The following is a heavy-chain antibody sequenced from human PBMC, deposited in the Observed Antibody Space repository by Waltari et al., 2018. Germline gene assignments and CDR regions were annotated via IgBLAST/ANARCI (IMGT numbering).Heavy chain of an antibody. Sequence: QIQLVQSGGEVKKPGASVKVSCKASGYMFRNFGIFWVRQAPGQGLEFMGWISAYNGNTNYAQTFQGRLTLTTDTSASTAYMELSSLTSDDTAVYYCARDRGLESRDGPEYYFDYWGQGTLVTVSS. D-gene: IGHD3-10*01. J-gene: IGHJ4*02. CDR1: GYMFRNFG. CDR2: ISAYNGNT. V-gene: IGHV1-18*01. CDR3: ARDRGLESRDGPEYYFDY.